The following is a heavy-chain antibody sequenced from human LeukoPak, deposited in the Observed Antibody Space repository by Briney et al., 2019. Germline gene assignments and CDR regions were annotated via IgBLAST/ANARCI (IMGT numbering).Heavy chain of an antibody. D-gene: IGHD6-19*01. J-gene: IGHJ3*02. CDR1: GFTFSSYA. Sequence: PGGSLRLSCAASGFTFSSYAMHWVRQAPGKGLEWVAVISYDGSNKYNADSVKGRFTISRDNSKNTLFLQVKSLRAEDTAVYYCASGHSSGWPYQVAFDIWGQGTMVTVSS. CDR3: ASGHSSGWPYQVAFDI. CDR2: ISYDGSNK. V-gene: IGHV3-30*04.